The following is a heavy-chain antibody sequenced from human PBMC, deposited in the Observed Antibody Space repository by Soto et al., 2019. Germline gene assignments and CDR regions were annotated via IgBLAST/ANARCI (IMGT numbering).Heavy chain of an antibody. Sequence: GGSLSLSCAASGCYFSSYAISWVRQAPGKGLEWVSAISGSGGSTYYADSVKGRFTISRDNSKNTLYLQMNSLRAEDTAVYYCAKGHYSGYDWGYFDYWGQGTLVTVSS. CDR1: GCYFSSYA. CDR3: AKGHYSGYDWGYFDY. D-gene: IGHD5-12*01. J-gene: IGHJ4*02. V-gene: IGHV3-23*01. CDR2: ISGSGGST.